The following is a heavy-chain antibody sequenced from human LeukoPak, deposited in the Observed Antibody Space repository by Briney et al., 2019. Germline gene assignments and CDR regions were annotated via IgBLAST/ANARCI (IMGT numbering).Heavy chain of an antibody. V-gene: IGHV1-18*04. CDR2: ISVYNGNT. Sequence: ASVKVSCKASGYTFISYGITWVRQAPGQGLEWMGWISVYNGNTNYAQKLQSRVTMTTDTSTSTAYMELRSLTSDDTAVYFCARDGYIYGSLDYWGQGTLVTVSS. J-gene: IGHJ4*02. CDR3: ARDGYIYGSLDY. D-gene: IGHD5-18*01. CDR1: GYTFISYG.